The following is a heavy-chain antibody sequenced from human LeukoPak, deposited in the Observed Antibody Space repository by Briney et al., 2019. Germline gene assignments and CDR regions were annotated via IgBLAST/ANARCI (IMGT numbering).Heavy chain of an antibody. CDR2: IKEDGSET. J-gene: IGHJ4*02. Sequence: GGSLRLSCTASGFTFSRFWMSWVRQGPGKGLEWVANIKEDGSETYYVDSVKGRFTISRDNAKNSLYLQMNSLRVEDTAVYYCARGRGSSGWYSDYWGQGTLVTVSS. CDR1: GFTFSRFW. V-gene: IGHV3-7*02. D-gene: IGHD6-19*01. CDR3: ARGRGSSGWYSDY.